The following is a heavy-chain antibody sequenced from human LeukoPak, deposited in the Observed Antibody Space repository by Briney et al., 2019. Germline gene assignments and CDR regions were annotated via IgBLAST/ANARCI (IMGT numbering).Heavy chain of an antibody. Sequence: GGSLRLSCAASGFTFSSYAMTWVRQAPGKGLEWVSTIRDRGGSTYYADSVKGRFTISRDNSKNTLYLQMNDLRAEDTALYYCAKAEPSVAARPWDYYYALDVWGQGTTVTVSS. D-gene: IGHD6-6*01. CDR2: IRDRGGST. V-gene: IGHV3-23*01. CDR3: AKAEPSVAARPWDYYYALDV. CDR1: GFTFSSYA. J-gene: IGHJ6*02.